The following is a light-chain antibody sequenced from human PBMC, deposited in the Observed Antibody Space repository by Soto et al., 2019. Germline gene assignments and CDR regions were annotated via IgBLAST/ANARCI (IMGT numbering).Light chain of an antibody. CDR2: AAS. CDR1: QSISSY. CDR3: QQGYSSPS. Sequence: DIQMTQSPSSLSASVGDRVTITCRASQSISSYLNWYQQKPGKAPKLLIYAASSLQSGVPSRFSGSGSGTDFTLTISSLQPEDFATYYCQQGYSSPSCGPGTKVDIK. V-gene: IGKV1-39*01. J-gene: IGKJ3*01.